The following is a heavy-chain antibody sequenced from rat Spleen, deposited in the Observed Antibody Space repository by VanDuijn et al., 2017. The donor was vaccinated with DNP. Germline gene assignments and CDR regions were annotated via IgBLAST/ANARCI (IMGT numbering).Heavy chain of an antibody. V-gene: IGHV5-25*01. Sequence: EVLLVESDGGLVQPGRSLKLSCAVSGFTFSDYYMAWVRQAPTKGLAWVASISPSGGSTYYRDSVKGRFTISRDNAKGTLYLQMDSMRSEDTATYYCHNSGYLDYWGQGVMVTVSS. D-gene: IGHD4-3*01. CDR1: GFTFSDYY. J-gene: IGHJ2*01. CDR2: ISPSGGST. CDR3: HNSGYLDY.